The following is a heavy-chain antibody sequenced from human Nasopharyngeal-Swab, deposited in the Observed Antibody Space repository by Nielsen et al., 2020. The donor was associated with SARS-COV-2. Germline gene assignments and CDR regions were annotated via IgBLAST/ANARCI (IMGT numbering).Heavy chain of an antibody. CDR3: TRSYDYVWGSYRKS. CDR2: ISYDGSNK. Sequence: VRQAPGKGLEWVAVISYDGSNKYYADSVKGRFTISRDNSKNTLYLQMNSLRAEDTAVYYCTRSYDYVWGSYRKSWGQGTLVTVSS. J-gene: IGHJ5*02. D-gene: IGHD3-16*02. V-gene: IGHV3-30*03.